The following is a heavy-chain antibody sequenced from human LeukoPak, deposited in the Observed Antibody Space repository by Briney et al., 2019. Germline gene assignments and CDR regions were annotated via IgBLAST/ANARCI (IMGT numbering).Heavy chain of an antibody. D-gene: IGHD4-17*01. CDR2: ISHDGNDK. CDR1: GFSFSSYG. J-gene: IGHJ4*02. CDR3: AKSKAYGDLGYFDY. Sequence: PGGSLRLSCAASGFSFSSYGMTWVRQAPAQGLEWVAFISHDGNDKDYADSVKGRFNISRDNSKNTLYVQMNSLRAEDTAMYYCAKSKAYGDLGYFDYWGQGILVTVSS. V-gene: IGHV3-30*18.